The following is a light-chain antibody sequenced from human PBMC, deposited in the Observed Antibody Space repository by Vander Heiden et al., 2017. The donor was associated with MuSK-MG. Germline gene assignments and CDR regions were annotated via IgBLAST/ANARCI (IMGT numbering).Light chain of an antibody. Sequence: QSALTQPASVSGSPGQSTTTSCTGTISDVGGYNSVSWYQQHPRKAPNLMIYDVGNRPSGVTHRFSGSKSGNTASLTISGLQAEEEADYYCSSYTSSSTPNWVFGGGTKLTVL. CDR1: ISDVGGYNS. J-gene: IGLJ3*02. CDR2: DVG. CDR3: SSYTSSSTPNWV. V-gene: IGLV2-14*01.